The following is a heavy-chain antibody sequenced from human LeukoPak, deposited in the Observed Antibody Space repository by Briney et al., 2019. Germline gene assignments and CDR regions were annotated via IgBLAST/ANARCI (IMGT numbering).Heavy chain of an antibody. V-gene: IGHV3-21*01. CDR3: ARDHYYDSSGYNGYFQH. CDR2: ISSSSSYI. D-gene: IGHD3-22*01. J-gene: IGHJ1*01. Sequence: GGSLRLSCAASGFTFSSYSMNWVRQAPGKGLEWVSSISSSSSYIYYADSVKGRFTISRDNAKNSLYLQMNSLRAEDTAVYYCARDHYYDSSGYNGYFQHWGQGTLVTVSS. CDR1: GFTFSSYS.